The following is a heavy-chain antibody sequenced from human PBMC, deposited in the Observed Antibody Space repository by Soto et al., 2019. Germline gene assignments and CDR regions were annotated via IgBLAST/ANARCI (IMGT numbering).Heavy chain of an antibody. CDR2: IAPSDSDT. CDR3: ARADAHFDY. Sequence: ESLKISCKGSGYGFTSYWIGWVRQMPGKGLEWMGIIAPSDSDTRYSPSLQGQVTISADKSISTAYLQWSSLKTSDTAIYYCARADAHFDYWGQGTLVTVSS. J-gene: IGHJ4*02. CDR1: GYGFTSYW. V-gene: IGHV5-51*01.